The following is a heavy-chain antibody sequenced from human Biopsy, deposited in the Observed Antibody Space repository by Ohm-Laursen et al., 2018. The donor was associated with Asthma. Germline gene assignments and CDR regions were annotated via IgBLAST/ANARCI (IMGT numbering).Heavy chain of an antibody. D-gene: IGHD2-2*01. V-gene: IGHV1-69*13. CDR2: IIPIFGPT. Sequence: ASVKVSCKASGDSFSNYAISWVRQAPGQGLEWMGGIIPIFGPTNYAQKFQGRVTISADDSTSTAYMELSSLSSEDTALYYCARGPEYVRSSGALDYWGQGTLVTVSS. J-gene: IGHJ4*02. CDR3: ARGPEYVRSSGALDY. CDR1: GDSFSNYA.